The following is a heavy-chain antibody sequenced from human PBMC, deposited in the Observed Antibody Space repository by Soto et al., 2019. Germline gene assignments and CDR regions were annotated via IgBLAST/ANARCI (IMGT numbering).Heavy chain of an antibody. Sequence: GGSLRLSCAASGFTFSSYAMSWVRQAPGKGLEWVSAISGSGGSTYYVDSVKGRFTISRDNSKNTLYLQMNSLRAEDTAVYYCAKDRCSSTSCYTRLWYYYYGMDVWGQGTTVTVSS. CDR3: AKDRCSSTSCYTRLWYYYYGMDV. CDR1: GFTFSSYA. J-gene: IGHJ6*02. CDR2: ISGSGGST. V-gene: IGHV3-23*01. D-gene: IGHD2-2*02.